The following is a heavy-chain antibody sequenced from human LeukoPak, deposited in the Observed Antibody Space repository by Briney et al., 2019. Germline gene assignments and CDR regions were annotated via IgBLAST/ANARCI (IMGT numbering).Heavy chain of an antibody. CDR1: GFTFSTFG. D-gene: IGHD6-19*01. V-gene: IGHV3-30*18. Sequence: PGGSLRLSCVASGFTFSTFGMHWVRQAPGKGLEWVAVISYDGSQKYYADSVKGRFTISRDSSKNTLYLQMNSLTTEDTAVYYCAKDRFRMTAHRIGWYQDYWGQGTLVTVPS. J-gene: IGHJ4*02. CDR2: ISYDGSQK. CDR3: AKDRFRMTAHRIGWYQDY.